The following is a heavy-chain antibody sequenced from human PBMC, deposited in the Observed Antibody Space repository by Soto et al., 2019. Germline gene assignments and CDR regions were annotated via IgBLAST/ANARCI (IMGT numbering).Heavy chain of an antibody. J-gene: IGHJ6*02. V-gene: IGHV4-59*02. CDR1: GASVSKYY. D-gene: IGHD3-16*01. CDR2: IYYTGIT. Sequence: QVQLQESGPGLVRPSETLSLACSISGASVSKYYYNWIRQSPGKGLEWIGYIYYTGITNYNASLXXXXXXXXXXXXXXXXXXXXXXXXXXXXXYXCATTXIENHYXGGLDVWGQGTXVTV. CDR3: ATTXIENHYXGGLDV.